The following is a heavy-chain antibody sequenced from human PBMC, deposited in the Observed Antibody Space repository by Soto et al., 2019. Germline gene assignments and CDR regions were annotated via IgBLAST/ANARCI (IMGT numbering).Heavy chain of an antibody. Sequence: ASVKVSCKASGYTFTSYDINWVRQATGQGLEWMGWMNPNSGNTGYAQKFQGRVTMTRNTSISTAYMELSSLRSEDTAVYYCARVYYDFWSGWFYYYMDVWGKGTTVTVSS. J-gene: IGHJ6*03. CDR3: ARVYYDFWSGWFYYYMDV. CDR1: GYTFTSYD. V-gene: IGHV1-8*01. CDR2: MNPNSGNT. D-gene: IGHD3-3*01.